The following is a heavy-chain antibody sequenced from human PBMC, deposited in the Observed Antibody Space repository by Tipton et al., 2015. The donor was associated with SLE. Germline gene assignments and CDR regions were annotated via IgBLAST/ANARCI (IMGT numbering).Heavy chain of an antibody. CDR3: ARPRERDYNDAFDI. V-gene: IGHV4-59*01. D-gene: IGHD4-11*01. Sequence: LRLSCTVSGGSLSSYYWSWIRQAPGKGLEWIGYIFYSGSTNYNPSLKSRVTMSVDTSKNQFSLNLRSVTAADTAMYYCARPRERDYNDAFDIWGQGTMVIVSS. CDR2: IFYSGST. J-gene: IGHJ3*02. CDR1: GGSLSSYY.